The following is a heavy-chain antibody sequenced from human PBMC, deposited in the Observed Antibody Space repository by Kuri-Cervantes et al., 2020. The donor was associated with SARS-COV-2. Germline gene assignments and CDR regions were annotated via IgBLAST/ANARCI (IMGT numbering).Heavy chain of an antibody. D-gene: IGHD3-3*01. CDR1: GYTFTSYG. Sequence: ASVKVSCKASGYTFTSYGISWVRLAPGQGLEWMGWISAYNGNTNYAQKLQGRVTMTTDTSTSTAYMELRSLRSDDTAVYYCARDVLRFLEWLDYYYYYGMDVWGQGTTVTVSS. V-gene: IGHV1-18*04. CDR3: ARDVLRFLEWLDYYYYYGMDV. J-gene: IGHJ6*02. CDR2: ISAYNGNT.